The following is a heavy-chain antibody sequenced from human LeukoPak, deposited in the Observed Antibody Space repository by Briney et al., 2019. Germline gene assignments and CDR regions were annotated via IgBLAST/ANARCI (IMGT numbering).Heavy chain of an antibody. J-gene: IGHJ4*02. CDR2: IYYSGST. D-gene: IGHD2-2*02. V-gene: IGHV4-30-4*08. Sequence: PSETLSLTCTVSGGSISSGDYYWSWIRQPPGKGLEWIGYIYYSGSTYYNPSLKSRVTISVDTSKNQFSLKLSSVTAADTAVYYCARDGYCSSTSCYTSPDYWGQGTLVTVSS. CDR1: GGSISSGDYY. CDR3: ARDGYCSSTSCYTSPDY.